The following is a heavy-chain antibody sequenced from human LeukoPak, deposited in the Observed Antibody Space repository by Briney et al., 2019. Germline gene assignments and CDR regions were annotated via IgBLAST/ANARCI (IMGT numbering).Heavy chain of an antibody. CDR1: GFTFSSYA. V-gene: IGHV3-23*01. CDR3: AKATNYYGSGSAHFDY. CDR2: ISGSGGST. D-gene: IGHD3-10*01. J-gene: IGHJ4*02. Sequence: GGSLRLSCAASGFTFSSYAMSWVRQAPGKGLEWVSAISGSGGSTYYADSVKGRFTISRDNSKNTLYLQMNSLRAEDTAVYYCAKATNYYGSGSAHFDYWGQGTLVTVSS.